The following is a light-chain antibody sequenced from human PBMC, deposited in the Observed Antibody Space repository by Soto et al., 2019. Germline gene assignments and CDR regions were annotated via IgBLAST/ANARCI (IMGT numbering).Light chain of an antibody. CDR3: QQYNYWPLRFT. CDR2: GAS. Sequence: EIVMTQSPATLSVSPGERATLSCRASQSVSSDLAWYQQKPGQAPRLLIYGASTRATGIPARFSGSGSGTEFTLTISSLQSEDFAVYYCQQYNYWPLRFTFGPGTKVDIK. J-gene: IGKJ3*01. V-gene: IGKV3-15*01. CDR1: QSVSSD.